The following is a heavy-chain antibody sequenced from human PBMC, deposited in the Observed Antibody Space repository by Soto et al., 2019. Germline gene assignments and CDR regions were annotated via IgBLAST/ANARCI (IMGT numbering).Heavy chain of an antibody. V-gene: IGHV4-31*03. CDR3: AGAAAAAGINWFDP. D-gene: IGHD6-13*01. J-gene: IGHJ5*02. Sequence: SETLSLTCTVSGGSISSGGYYWSWIRQHPGKGLEWIGYIYYSGSTYYNPSLKSRVTISVDTSKNQFSLKLSSVTAADTAVYYCAGAAAAAGINWFDPWGQGQWALSP. CDR2: IYYSGST. CDR1: GGSISSGGYY.